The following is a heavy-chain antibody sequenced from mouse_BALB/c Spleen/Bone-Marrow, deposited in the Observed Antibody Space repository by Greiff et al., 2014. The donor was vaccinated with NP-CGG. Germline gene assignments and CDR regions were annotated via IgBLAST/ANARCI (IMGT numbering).Heavy chain of an antibody. Sequence: QVQLQQSGTEVVRPGASVKLSCKASGYSFTTYWMNWVKQRPGQGLEWIGMIHPSDSETRLNQKFKDKATLTVDKSSSTAYMQLNSPTSEDSAVYYCAREKVNYGISWFAYWGQGTLVTVSA. V-gene: IGHV1-61*01. CDR1: GYSFTTYW. CDR3: AREKVNYGISWFAY. D-gene: IGHD2-1*01. J-gene: IGHJ3*01. CDR2: IHPSDSET.